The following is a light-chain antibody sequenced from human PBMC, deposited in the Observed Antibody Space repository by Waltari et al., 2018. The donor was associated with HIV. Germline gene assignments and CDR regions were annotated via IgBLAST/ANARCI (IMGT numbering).Light chain of an antibody. CDR2: DVS. V-gene: IGLV2-14*01. Sequence: QSALTQPASVSGSPGQSITISCTGTSSDVGGYNYVSWYQQHPGKAPKLMIYDVSKRRAGVSILFSASKSGNAAPVTISGLQAEAEADYYCSSYTSSSTVLFGGGTKLTVL. J-gene: IGLJ2*01. CDR1: SSDVGGYNY. CDR3: SSYTSSSTVL.